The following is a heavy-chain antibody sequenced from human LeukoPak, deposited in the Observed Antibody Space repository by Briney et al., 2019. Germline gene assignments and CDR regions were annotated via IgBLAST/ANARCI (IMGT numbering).Heavy chain of an antibody. J-gene: IGHJ6*03. CDR1: GGSVSSYY. Sequence: SETLSLTCTVSGGSVSSYYWTWIRQPPGKGLEWIGYIYTSGGTNYNPSLSSRVTISVDTSKNQFSLILSPMTAADTAVYYYARRHHYYYYMDVWGKGTTVTVSS. CDR2: IYTSGGT. V-gene: IGHV4-4*09. CDR3: ARRHHYYYYMDV.